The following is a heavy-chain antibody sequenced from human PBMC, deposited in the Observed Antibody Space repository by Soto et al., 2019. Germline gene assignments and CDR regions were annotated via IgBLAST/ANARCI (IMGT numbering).Heavy chain of an antibody. D-gene: IGHD6-13*01. J-gene: IGHJ4*02. CDR3: ARVSDRYSSSWYVSGGDY. CDR1: GGSISSGDYY. Sequence: PSETLSLTCTVSGGSISSGDYYWSWIRQPPGKGLEWIGYIYYSGSTYYNPSPKSRVTISVDTSKNQFSLKLSSVTAADTAVYYCARVSDRYSSSWYVSGGDYWGQGTLVTVSS. V-gene: IGHV4-30-4*01. CDR2: IYYSGST.